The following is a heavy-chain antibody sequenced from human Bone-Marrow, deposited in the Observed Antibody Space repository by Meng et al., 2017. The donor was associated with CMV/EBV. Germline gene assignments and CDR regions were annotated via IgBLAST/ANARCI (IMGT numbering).Heavy chain of an antibody. CDR1: GFIFSSYG. D-gene: IGHD2-21*01. J-gene: IGHJ4*02. CDR3: ATDLPLGVVVGYYFEY. V-gene: IGHV3-30*02. CDR2: LRYDGSNK. Sequence: GESLKISCAASGFIFSSYGMHWVRQAPGKGLDWVAFLRYDGSNKYYADSVKGRFTISRDNSKNTLYLQMNSLRPEDTAVYYCATDLPLGVVVGYYFEYCGQGTLVTVSS.